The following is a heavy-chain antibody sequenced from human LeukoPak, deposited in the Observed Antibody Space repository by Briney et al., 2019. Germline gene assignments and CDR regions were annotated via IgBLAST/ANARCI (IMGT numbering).Heavy chain of an antibody. Sequence: TGGSLRLSCAASGFTFSSYGMSWVRQAPGKGLEWVSAISGSGGSTYYADSVKGRFTISRGNSKNTLYLQMNSLRAEDTAVYYCAKHLIVVVVAATLDYWGQGTLVTVSS. V-gene: IGHV3-23*01. D-gene: IGHD2-15*01. CDR2: ISGSGGST. CDR3: AKHLIVVVVAATLDY. CDR1: GFTFSSYG. J-gene: IGHJ4*02.